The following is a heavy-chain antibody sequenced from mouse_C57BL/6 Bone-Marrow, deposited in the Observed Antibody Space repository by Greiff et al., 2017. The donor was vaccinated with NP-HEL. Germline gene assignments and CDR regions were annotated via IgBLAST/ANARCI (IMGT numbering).Heavy chain of an antibody. J-gene: IGHJ2*01. CDR3: ARMGTVGYYFDY. D-gene: IGHD1-1*01. CDR1: GFTFSDYG. V-gene: IGHV5-17*01. CDR2: ISSGSSTI. Sequence: EVNLVESGGGLVKPGGSLKLSCAASGFTFSDYGMHWVRQAPEKGLEWVAYISSGSSTIYYADTVKGRFTISRDNAKNTLFLQMTSLRSEDTAMYYCARMGTVGYYFDYWGQGTTLTVSS.